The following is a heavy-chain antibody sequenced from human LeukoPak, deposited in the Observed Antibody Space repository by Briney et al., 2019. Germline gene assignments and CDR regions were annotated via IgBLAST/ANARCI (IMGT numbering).Heavy chain of an antibody. D-gene: IGHD2-21*02. CDR1: VVSIDSYH. CDR3: AGRTAATTRPFDY. J-gene: IGHJ4*02. Sequence: PSETLSLTCSVSVVSIDSYHWRGIRQPPGKGLEWIGYFYYTGSTNYSPSFEGPVTISEDTSKNQISLRLTSVTAADTAGYYCAGRTAATTRPFDYWGQRTLVTVSS. V-gene: IGHV4-59*01. CDR2: FYYTGST.